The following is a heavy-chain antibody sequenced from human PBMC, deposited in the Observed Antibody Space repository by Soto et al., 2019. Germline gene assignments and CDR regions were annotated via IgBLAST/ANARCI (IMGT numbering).Heavy chain of an antibody. CDR1: GFTFSSYA. D-gene: IGHD3-16*02. V-gene: IGHV3-23*01. J-gene: IGHJ4*02. CDR3: SKACRWGELWF. Sequence: GGSLRLSCAASGFTFSSYAMTWVRQAPGKGLEWVSTISGSGGSTYYADSVKGRFTISRDNSKNMLYLQMNSLRAEDTAVYYWSKACRWGELWFWGQGTRVAASS. CDR2: ISGSGGST.